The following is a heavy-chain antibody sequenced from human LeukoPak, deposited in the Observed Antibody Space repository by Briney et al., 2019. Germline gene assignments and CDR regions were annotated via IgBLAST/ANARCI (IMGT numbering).Heavy chain of an antibody. V-gene: IGHV3-23*01. D-gene: IGHD6-19*01. CDR3: VKTTTGCSSGRFPGWPVDY. Sequence: GGSLRLSCAASGFTFSSYAMNWVRQAPGKGLEWVSAISGSGGSTYYADSVKGRFTISRDNSKNTLYLQMNSLRAEDTAVYYCVKTTTGCSSGRFPGWPVDYWGQGTLVTVSS. J-gene: IGHJ4*02. CDR2: ISGSGGST. CDR1: GFTFSSYA.